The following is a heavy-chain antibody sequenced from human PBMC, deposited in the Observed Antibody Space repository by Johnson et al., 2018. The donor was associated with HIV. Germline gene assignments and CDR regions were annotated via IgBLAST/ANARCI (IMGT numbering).Heavy chain of an antibody. CDR2: INWNGGST. CDR1: GFTFDDYG. CDR3: ARGSDPFGGVIVNGAFDI. Sequence: VQLVESGGGVVRPGGSLRLSCAASGFTFDDYGMSWVRQAPGKGLEWVSGINWNGGSTGYADSVKGRFTISRDNAKNSLYLQMNSLRAEETALYYCARGSDPFGGVIVNGAFDIWGQGTMVTVSS. D-gene: IGHD3-16*02. J-gene: IGHJ3*02. V-gene: IGHV3-20*04.